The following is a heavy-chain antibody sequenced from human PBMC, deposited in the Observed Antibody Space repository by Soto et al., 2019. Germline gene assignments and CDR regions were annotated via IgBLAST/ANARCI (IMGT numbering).Heavy chain of an antibody. CDR3: ARDPPYYYDSSGYYYYFDY. CDR1: GGTFSSYA. Sequence: SVKVSCKASGGTFSSYAISWVRQAPGQGLEWMGGIIPIFGTANYAQKFQGRVTMTRDTSISTAYVELSRLRSDDTAVYYCARDPPYYYDSSGYYYYFDYWGQGTLVTVSS. D-gene: IGHD3-22*01. J-gene: IGHJ4*02. CDR2: IIPIFGTA. V-gene: IGHV1-69*05.